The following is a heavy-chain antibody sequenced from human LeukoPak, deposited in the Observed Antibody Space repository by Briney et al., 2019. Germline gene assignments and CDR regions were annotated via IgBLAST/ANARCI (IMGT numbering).Heavy chain of an antibody. CDR1: GFTFTNYA. D-gene: IGHD2-2*01. CDR3: ARESAGSCSSTACAPDFEY. J-gene: IGHJ4*02. CDR2: ISTNGGST. V-gene: IGHV3-64*01. Sequence: GGSLRLSCAASGFTFTNYAMHWVRQAPGKGLEYVSGISTNGGSTYYANSVKGRYTISRDNSKNTLYLRMGSLRAEDMAVYYCARESAGSCSSTACAPDFEYWGQGALVTVSS.